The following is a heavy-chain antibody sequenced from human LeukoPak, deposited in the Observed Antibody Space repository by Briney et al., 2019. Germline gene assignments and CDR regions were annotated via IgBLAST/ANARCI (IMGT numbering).Heavy chain of an antibody. Sequence: VVLGGSLSLSCAASGFTFSSYSMNWVRPAPGKGLEWVSSISSSSSYIYYADSVKGRFTISRDNAANSLYLQVNSLRAEDSAVYYCASTFPYCTSGTCALGGQGTLVTVSS. CDR3: ASTFPYCTSGTCAL. V-gene: IGHV3-21*01. CDR1: GFTFSSYS. J-gene: IGHJ4*02. D-gene: IGHD2-15*01. CDR2: ISSSSSYI.